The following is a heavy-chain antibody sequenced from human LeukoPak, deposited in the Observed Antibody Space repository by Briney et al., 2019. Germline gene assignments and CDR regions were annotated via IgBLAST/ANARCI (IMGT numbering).Heavy chain of an antibody. J-gene: IGHJ3*02. D-gene: IGHD1-1*01. Sequence: GGSLRLSCAASGFTFGSYAMHWVRQAPGKGLEWVALISFDESNKYYADSVKGRFTISRDNYKNTLYLQMNSLRVEDTAVYYCATELCIGATGYLFAFDIWGQGTMVTVSS. CDR3: ATELCIGATGYLFAFDI. CDR2: ISFDESNK. V-gene: IGHV3-30*03. CDR1: GFTFGSYA.